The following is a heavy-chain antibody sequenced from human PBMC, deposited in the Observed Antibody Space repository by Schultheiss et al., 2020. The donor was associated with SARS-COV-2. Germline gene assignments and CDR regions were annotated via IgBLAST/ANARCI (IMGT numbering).Heavy chain of an antibody. D-gene: IGHD3-22*01. J-gene: IGHJ4*02. CDR3: ASPPYYDSSGYYSY. V-gene: IGHV3-23*01. CDR2: ISGSGGST. Sequence: GGSLRLSCAASGFTFSSYAMHWVRQAPGKGLEWVSAISGSGGSTYYADSVKGRFTISRDNSKNTLYLQMNSLRAEDTAVYYCASPPYYDSSGYYSYWGQGTLVTVSS. CDR1: GFTFSSYA.